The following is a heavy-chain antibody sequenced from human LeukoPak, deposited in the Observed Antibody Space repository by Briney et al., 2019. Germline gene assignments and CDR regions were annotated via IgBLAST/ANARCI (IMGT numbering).Heavy chain of an antibody. CDR1: GFSFSSYS. CDR2: ISGSSSTI. Sequence: GGSLRLSCAASGFSFSSYSMNWVRQAPGKGLEWVSYISGSSSTIYYADSVKGRFTISRDNAKNSLYLQMNSLRAEDTAVYYCAELGITMIGGVWGKGTTVTISS. D-gene: IGHD3-10*02. CDR3: AELGITMIGGV. J-gene: IGHJ6*04. V-gene: IGHV3-48*01.